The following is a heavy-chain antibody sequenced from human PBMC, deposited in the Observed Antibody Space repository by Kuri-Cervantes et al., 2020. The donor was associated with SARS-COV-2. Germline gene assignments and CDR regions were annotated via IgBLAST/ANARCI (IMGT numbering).Heavy chain of an antibody. V-gene: IGHV1-18*01. D-gene: IGHD6-13*01. CDR3: ARDRIAAAGFSCQEY. CDR2: ISAYNGNT. CDR1: GYTFTSYG. Sequence: ASVKVSCKASGYTFTSYGISWVRQAPGQGLEWMGGISAYNGNTNYAQKLQGRVTMTTDTPTSTAYMELRSLRSDDTAVYYCARDRIAAAGFSCQEYWGQGTLVTVSS. J-gene: IGHJ4*02.